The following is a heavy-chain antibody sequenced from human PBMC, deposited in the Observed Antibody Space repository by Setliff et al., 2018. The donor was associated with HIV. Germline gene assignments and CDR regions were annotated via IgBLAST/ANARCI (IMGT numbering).Heavy chain of an antibody. V-gene: IGHV1-2*06. CDR3: ASDIAVIPAASQVGGFDI. CDR1: GYTFTDYY. CDR2: INPNSGGT. Sequence: VQVSCKASGYTFTDYYIHWVRQAPGQGLEWMGRINPNSGGTNYAQKFQGRVTITRDTSISTTYMELSRLTSDDTAVYYCASDIAVIPAASQVGGFDIWGQGTMVTVSS. J-gene: IGHJ3*02. D-gene: IGHD2-2*01.